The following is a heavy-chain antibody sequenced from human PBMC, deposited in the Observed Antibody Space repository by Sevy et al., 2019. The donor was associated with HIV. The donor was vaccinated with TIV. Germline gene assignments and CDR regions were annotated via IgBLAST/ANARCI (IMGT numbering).Heavy chain of an antibody. CDR2: IYSGDRT. Sequence: GGSLRRSCAASGFTVSSNYMSWVRQAPGKGLEWVSVIYSGDRTDYADSVKGRFTISRDNSKNRLYLQMNCLRAEDTAVYYCARDRVTYYYDSSGYYTSGYGMDAWGQGTTVTVSS. D-gene: IGHD3-22*01. V-gene: IGHV3-53*01. J-gene: IGHJ6*02. CDR3: ARDRVTYYYDSSGYYTSGYGMDA. CDR1: GFTVSSNY.